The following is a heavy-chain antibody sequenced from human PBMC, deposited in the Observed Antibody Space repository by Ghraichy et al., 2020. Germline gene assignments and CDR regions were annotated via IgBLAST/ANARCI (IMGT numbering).Heavy chain of an antibody. CDR3: VQPSSSSGWGWFDP. J-gene: IGHJ5*02. CDR2: IYPGDSDS. Sequence: GESLNISCKGFGYTFTRSWIGWVRQKPGKGLEWMGVIYPGDSDSRDNPSFEGQVTISADKSINTAYLQWNSLKASDTAMYYCVQPSSSSGWGWFDPWGQGTLVTVSS. V-gene: IGHV5-51*01. CDR1: GYTFTRSW. D-gene: IGHD6-6*01.